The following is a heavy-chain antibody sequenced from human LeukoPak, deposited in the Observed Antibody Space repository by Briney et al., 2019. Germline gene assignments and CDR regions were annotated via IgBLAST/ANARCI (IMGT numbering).Heavy chain of an antibody. Sequence: PGESLRLSCAASGFAFSAYWMHWVRQAPGKGLEWVSRINEDATTITYADSVKGRFIISRDNSKKSLYLQMNNLRAEDTAVYYCVRDLILVWTPGDDFDFWGQGTLVIVSS. CDR3: VRDLILVWTPGDDFDF. CDR1: GFAFSAYW. D-gene: IGHD3-16*01. CDR2: INEDATTI. V-gene: IGHV3-74*01. J-gene: IGHJ4*02.